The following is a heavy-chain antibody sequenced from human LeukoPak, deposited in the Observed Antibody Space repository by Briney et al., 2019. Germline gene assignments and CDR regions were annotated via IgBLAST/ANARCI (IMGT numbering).Heavy chain of an antibody. D-gene: IGHD2-15*01. J-gene: IGHJ4*02. V-gene: IGHV5-51*01. Sequence: GASLKISGKGSGYSFTTYWIGWVRQMPGRGLEWMGIIYPGDSDTRYSPSFQGQVTISADKSISTAYLQWSSLKASDTAMYYCARARYCSGGTCYPDYWGQGTLVTVSS. CDR1: GYSFTTYW. CDR3: ARARYCSGGTCYPDY. CDR2: IYPGDSDT.